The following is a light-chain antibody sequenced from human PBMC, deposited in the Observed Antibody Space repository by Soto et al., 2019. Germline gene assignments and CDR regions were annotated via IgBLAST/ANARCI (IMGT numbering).Light chain of an antibody. CDR3: QHYDGSPWT. Sequence: ENVLTQSPGTVSLSPGESATLSCRASQGVTSNHLAWYQQKPGPAPRLLIYGMLSRATSIPDRFSGSGSGTDFTLTITMLEPEVSAEYFCQHYDGSPWTFGQGTKLEIK. CDR2: GML. J-gene: IGKJ2*01. V-gene: IGKV3-20*01. CDR1: QGVTSNH.